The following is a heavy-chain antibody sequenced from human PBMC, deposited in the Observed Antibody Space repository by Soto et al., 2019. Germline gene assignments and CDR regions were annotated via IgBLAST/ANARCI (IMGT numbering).Heavy chain of an antibody. CDR2: IEYSGTT. CDR1: GGSISSSRCH. Sequence: PSETLSLTCTVSGGSISSSRCHWGWIRQPPGKGLEWIASIEYSGTTFYNPSLKSRVTLSVDTSKNQFSLKLSSVTAADTAVYYCARHNGPLYVGYYYDMDVWGQGTTVTVSS. V-gene: IGHV4-39*01. D-gene: IGHD3-16*01. J-gene: IGHJ6*02. CDR3: ARHNGPLYVGYYYDMDV.